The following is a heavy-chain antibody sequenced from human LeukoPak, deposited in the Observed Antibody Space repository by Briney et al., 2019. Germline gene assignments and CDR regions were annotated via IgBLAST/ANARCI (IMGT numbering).Heavy chain of an antibody. Sequence: GGSLILSCSASGFTFSSYSMDWVRQAPGKGPEYVSGINNNGGSTQYADSVKGRFTISRDNSKNTVYLQMSSLRPEDTAVYYCVKAKVGATFDSWGQGTLVTVSS. CDR3: VKAKVGATFDS. J-gene: IGHJ4*02. CDR2: INNNGGST. V-gene: IGHV3-64D*06. D-gene: IGHD1-26*01. CDR1: GFTFSSYS.